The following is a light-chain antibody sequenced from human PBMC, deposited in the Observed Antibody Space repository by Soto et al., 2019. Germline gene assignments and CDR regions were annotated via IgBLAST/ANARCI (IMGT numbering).Light chain of an antibody. CDR2: GNS. CDR3: QSYGSSLTGSKV. Sequence: QSGLRQPPSVSGAPGQRVTISCTGSSSNIGAGFDVHWYQQLPGTAPKLLIYGNSNRPSGVPDRFSGSRSGTSASLAIPGLQAEDEADYYCQSYGSSLTGSKVFGSGSKVTVL. V-gene: IGLV1-40*01. CDR1: SSNIGAGFD. J-gene: IGLJ1*01.